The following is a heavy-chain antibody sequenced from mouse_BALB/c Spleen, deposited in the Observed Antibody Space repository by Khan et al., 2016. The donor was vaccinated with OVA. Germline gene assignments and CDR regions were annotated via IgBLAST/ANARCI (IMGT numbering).Heavy chain of an antibody. V-gene: IGHV1S136*01. D-gene: IGHD2-12*01. CDR2: IYPYNDDT. J-gene: IGHJ2*01. CDR1: GYTFTSYV. CDR3: AKNYSYDVYFDY. Sequence: VQLKQSGPEVVKPGASVKMSCKASGYTFTSYVIHWMKQKPGQALEWIGYIYPYNDDTKYNENFKGKATLTSDKSSSTAYMELRSLTSGYCAVYYGAKNYSYDVYFDYWGQGTTLAVSS.